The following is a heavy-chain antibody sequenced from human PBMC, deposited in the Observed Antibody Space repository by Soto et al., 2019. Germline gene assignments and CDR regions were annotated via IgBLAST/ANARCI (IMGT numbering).Heavy chain of an antibody. Sequence: SETLSLTCTVSGGSISSGGYYWSWIRQHPGKGLEWIGYIYYSGSTYYNPSLKSRVTISVDTSKNQFSLKLSSVTAADTAVYYCARSLHLGELSLYYWGQGTLVTVSS. V-gene: IGHV4-31*03. D-gene: IGHD3-16*02. J-gene: IGHJ4*02. CDR1: GGSISSGGYY. CDR3: ARSLHLGELSLYY. CDR2: IYYSGST.